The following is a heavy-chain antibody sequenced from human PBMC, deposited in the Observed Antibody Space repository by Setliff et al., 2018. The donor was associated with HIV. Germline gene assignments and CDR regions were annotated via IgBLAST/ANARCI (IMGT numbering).Heavy chain of an antibody. CDR2: INHSGST. V-gene: IGHV4-34*01. CDR1: GGSFSGYY. Sequence: SETLSLTCAVYGGSFSGYYWSWIRQPPGKGLEWIGEINHSGSTNYNPSLKSRVTIAVDTSKNQFSLKLSSVTAADTAVYYCASTRGSAGPTDYYYYMDVWGKGTTVTVSS. J-gene: IGHJ6*03. CDR3: ASTRGSAGPTDYYYYMDV. D-gene: IGHD1-26*01.